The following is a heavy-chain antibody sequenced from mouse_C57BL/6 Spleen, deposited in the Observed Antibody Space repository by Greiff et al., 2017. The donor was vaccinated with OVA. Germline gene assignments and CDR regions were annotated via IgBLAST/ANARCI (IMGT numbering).Heavy chain of an antibody. CDR1: GYTFTDYY. D-gene: IGHD1-1*01. J-gene: IGHJ3*01. CDR2: INPNNGGT. Sequence: VQLQQSGPELVKPGASVKISCKASGYTFTDYYMNWVKQSHGKSLEWIGDINPNNGGTSYNQKFKGKATLTVDKSSSTAYMELRSLTSEDSAVYYCARSITTVVPPFAHWGQGTLVTVSA. CDR3: ARSITTVVPPFAH. V-gene: IGHV1-26*01.